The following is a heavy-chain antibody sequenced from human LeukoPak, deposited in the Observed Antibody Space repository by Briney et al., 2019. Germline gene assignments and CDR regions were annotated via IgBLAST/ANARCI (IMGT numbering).Heavy chain of an antibody. CDR1: GYTFTGYY. CDR2: INPQSGGT. Sequence: ASVKVSCTASGYTFTGYYIHWVRQAPGQGLEWMGWINPQSGGTNSAQKFQGRLTVTRDTSISAVYMDLRRLRYDDTAVYYCARSLSITMVRGVNIGANWFDSWGQGTLVTVSS. V-gene: IGHV1-2*02. D-gene: IGHD3-10*01. J-gene: IGHJ5*01. CDR3: ARSLSITMVRGVNIGANWFDS.